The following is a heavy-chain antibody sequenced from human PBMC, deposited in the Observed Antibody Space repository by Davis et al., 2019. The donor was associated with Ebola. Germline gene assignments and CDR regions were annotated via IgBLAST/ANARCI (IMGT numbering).Heavy chain of an antibody. CDR1: GGSFSGYY. CDR2: INHSGST. CDR3: ARGGGTAAGYYYYGMDV. J-gene: IGHJ6*02. V-gene: IGHV4-34*01. D-gene: IGHD6-13*01. Sequence: SETLSLTCAVYGGSFSGYYWSWIRQPPGKGLEWIGEINHSGSTNYNPSLKSRVTISVDTSKNQFSLKLSSVNAADTAVYYCARGGGTAAGYYYYGMDVWGQGTTVTVSS.